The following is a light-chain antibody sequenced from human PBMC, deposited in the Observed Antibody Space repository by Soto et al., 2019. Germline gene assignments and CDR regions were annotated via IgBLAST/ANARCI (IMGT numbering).Light chain of an antibody. CDR2: DAS. CDR1: QNISSY. V-gene: IGKV3-15*01. CDR3: HQYNNWPPWT. J-gene: IGKJ1*01. Sequence: IVLTQSPATLSLTPGIRATLSCRASQNISSYLIWYQQKPGQAPRLLIYDASTRATGIPARFSGSGSGTEFTLTISSLQSEDFAVYYCHQYNNWPPWTFGQRTKVDIK.